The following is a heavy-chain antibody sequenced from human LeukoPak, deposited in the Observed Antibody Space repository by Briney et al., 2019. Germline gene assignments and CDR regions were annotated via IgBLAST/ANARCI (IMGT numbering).Heavy chain of an antibody. CDR3: ARDSSGWYDAFDI. V-gene: IGHV3-53*01. CDR2: IYSGGST. Sequence: GGSLRLSCAASGFTVSSNYMSWVRQAPGKGLEWVSVIYSGGSTYYADSVKGRFTISRDNSKNTLYLQMNSLRAEDTAVYYCARDSSGWYDAFDIWGQGTMVTVSS. CDR1: GFTVSSNY. J-gene: IGHJ3*02. D-gene: IGHD6-19*01.